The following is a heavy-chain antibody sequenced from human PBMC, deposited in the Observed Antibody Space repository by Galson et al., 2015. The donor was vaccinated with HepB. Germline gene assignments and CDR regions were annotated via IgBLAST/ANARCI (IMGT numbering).Heavy chain of an antibody. Sequence: SLRLSCAASGFSIGVYGMNWVRQAPGMAPEWVALIWYDGSREYYSDSVRGRFTISRDNFNNVVFLQMNSLRDEDTAVYYCARIQATGNFFDYWGQGALVTVSS. J-gene: IGHJ4*02. V-gene: IGHV3-33*01. D-gene: IGHD4-23*01. CDR3: ARIQATGNFFDY. CDR2: IWYDGSRE. CDR1: GFSIGVYG.